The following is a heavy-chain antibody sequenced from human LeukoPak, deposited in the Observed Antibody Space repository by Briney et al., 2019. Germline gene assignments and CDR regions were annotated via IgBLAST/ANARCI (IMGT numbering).Heavy chain of an antibody. Sequence: PGGSLRLSCAASGFTFSDYYMNWIRQAPGKGLEWVSYISGSGSIIYYADSVKGRFTISRDNTKNSLFLQMNSLRAEDTAVYYCARAFSSDSRAAGPDHWGQGTLVTVSP. CDR1: GFTFSDYY. CDR3: ARAFSSDSRAAGPDH. D-gene: IGHD6-25*01. CDR2: ISGSGSII. V-gene: IGHV3-11*01. J-gene: IGHJ4*02.